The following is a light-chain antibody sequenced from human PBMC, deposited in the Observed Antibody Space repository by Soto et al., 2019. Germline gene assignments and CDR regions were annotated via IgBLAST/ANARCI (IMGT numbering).Light chain of an antibody. CDR3: QQYFHAPIT. CDR2: WAS. J-gene: IGKJ5*01. CDR1: QSLFYSSNNRDY. V-gene: IGKV4-1*01. Sequence: DIVMTQSPDSLAVSLGERATINCKSSQSLFYSSNNRDYLAWYQQKPGQSPKLVMYWASSRESGVPDRFSGGGSGTDFTLTINSLQAEDVAFYYCQQYFHAPITFGHGTRLEIK.